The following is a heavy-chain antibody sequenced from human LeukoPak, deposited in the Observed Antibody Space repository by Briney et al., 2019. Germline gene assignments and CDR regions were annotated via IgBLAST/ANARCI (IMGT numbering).Heavy chain of an antibody. J-gene: IGHJ4*02. V-gene: IGHV3-74*01. CDR2: INSDGSTI. CDR3: VRGGSGYGNFDS. D-gene: IGHD5-12*01. Sequence: GGSLRLSCAASGFTLSSYWMHWVRQAPGKGLVWVSRINSDGSTINYADSVKGRFTISRDKARNTLYLQMNGLRAEDTAVYYCVRGGSGYGNFDSWGQGTLVTVPS. CDR1: GFTLSSYW.